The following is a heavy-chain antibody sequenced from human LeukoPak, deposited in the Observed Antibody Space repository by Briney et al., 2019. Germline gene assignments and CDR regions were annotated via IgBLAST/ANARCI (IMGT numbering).Heavy chain of an antibody. V-gene: IGHV3-30-3*01. J-gene: IGHJ4*02. CDR2: IPYDGSDK. CDR1: GFTFSAYA. Sequence: GRSLRLSCAASGFTFSAYALHWVRQAPGKGLEWVSVIPYDGSDKYYADSVKGRLTISRDSSKNTLYLQMNSLRAEDTAVYYCARDLNRYFDYWGQGTLVTVSS. CDR3: ARDLNRYFDY.